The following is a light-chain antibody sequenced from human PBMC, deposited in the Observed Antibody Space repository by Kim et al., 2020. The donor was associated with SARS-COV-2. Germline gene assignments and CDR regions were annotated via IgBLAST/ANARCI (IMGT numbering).Light chain of an antibody. CDR3: KSRGASGNVV. J-gene: IGLJ2*01. CDR2: GKN. Sequence: SSELTQDPAVSLALGQTVRITCRGDSLRSYYATWYQQKAGQAPVLVIYGKNNRPSGIPDRFSGSSSGNTASLTITGAQAEDEADYYCKSRGASGNVVFGGGTQLTVL. V-gene: IGLV3-19*01. CDR1: SLRSYY.